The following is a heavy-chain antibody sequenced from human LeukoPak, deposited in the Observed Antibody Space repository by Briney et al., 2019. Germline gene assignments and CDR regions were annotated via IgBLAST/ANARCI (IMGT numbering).Heavy chain of an antibody. J-gene: IGHJ4*02. D-gene: IGHD1-26*01. V-gene: IGHV3-48*03. CDR3: ATSTGIVGATTPLGERFES. Sequence: GGPLRLSCAASGFTFSTSQMNWLRQSPAKGLEWISYMSGSGRAIYYADPGKGRFTISRDNAKNSLFLQMNSLRAEDTGLYYCATSTGIVGATTPLGERFESWGQGTLVTVSS. CDR1: GFTFSTSQ. CDR2: MSGSGRAI.